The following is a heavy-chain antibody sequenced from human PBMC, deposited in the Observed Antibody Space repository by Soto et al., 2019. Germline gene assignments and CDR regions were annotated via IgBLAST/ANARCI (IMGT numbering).Heavy chain of an antibody. CDR2: ISAYNGNT. CDR3: ARGIEVVPGYYYYGMDV. Sequence: XAVKVSCTASGCPFTSCGSVWVRQSPGQGLEWMGWISAYNGNTNYAQKLQGRVTMTTDTSTSTAYMELRSLRSDDTAVYYCARGIEVVPGYYYYGMDVWGQGTTVTVSS. D-gene: IGHD6-19*01. CDR1: GCPFTSCG. V-gene: IGHV1-18*01. J-gene: IGHJ6*02.